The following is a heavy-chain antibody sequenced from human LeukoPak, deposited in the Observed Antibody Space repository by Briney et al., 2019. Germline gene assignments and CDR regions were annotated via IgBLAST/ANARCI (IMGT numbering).Heavy chain of an antibody. D-gene: IGHD3-9*01. CDR2: INPYNGDT. Sequence: GDSVKVSCKASGYTFTTYGFSWMRQAPGQGLEWMGWINPYNGDTNYAQKFQGRVTMTTDTSTSTAYMELRSLRSDDTAIYYCARDAQLVNFDYWGQGTLVTVSS. CDR3: ARDAQLVNFDY. V-gene: IGHV1-18*01. CDR1: GYTFTTYG. J-gene: IGHJ4*02.